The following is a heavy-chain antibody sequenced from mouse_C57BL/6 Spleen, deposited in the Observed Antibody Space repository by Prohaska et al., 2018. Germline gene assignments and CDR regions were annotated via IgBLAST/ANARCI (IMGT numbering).Heavy chain of an antibody. J-gene: IGHJ1*03. CDR2: IDPETGGT. CDR1: GYTFTDYE. V-gene: IGHV1-15*01. D-gene: IGHD1-1*01. CDR3: TRLGTTVVAQYFDV. Sequence: CKASGYTFTDYEMHWVKQTPVHGLEWIGAIDPETGGTAYNQKFKGKAILTADKSSSTAYRELRSLTSEDSAVYYCTRLGTTVVAQYFDVWGTWTTVTVSS.